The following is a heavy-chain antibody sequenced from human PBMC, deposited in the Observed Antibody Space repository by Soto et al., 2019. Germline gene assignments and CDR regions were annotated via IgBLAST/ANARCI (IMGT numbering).Heavy chain of an antibody. D-gene: IGHD3-22*01. CDR1: GFTFSSYA. J-gene: IGHJ4*02. CDR3: AKDLYDSSGANGGIY. CDR2: ISGSGGST. Sequence: GGSLRLSCAASGFTFSSYAMSWVRQAPGKGLEWVSAISGSGGSTYYAESVKGRFPISRDNSKNTLYLQMNSLRAEDTAVYYCAKDLYDSSGANGGIYWGQGTLVTVSS. V-gene: IGHV3-23*01.